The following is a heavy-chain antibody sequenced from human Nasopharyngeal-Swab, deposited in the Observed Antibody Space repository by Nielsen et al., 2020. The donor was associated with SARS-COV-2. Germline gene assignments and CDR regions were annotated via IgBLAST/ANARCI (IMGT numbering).Heavy chain of an antibody. CDR1: GGSLNNYW. CDR2: IYHRGTT. D-gene: IGHD6-19*01. Sequence: CAVYGGSLNNYWWSWIRQTPGKGLEWIGEIYHRGTTNYNPSLKSRVTISVDTSKNQFSLELISVTAADTAVYYCARHIRGWDAFDIWGQGTTVTVSS. V-gene: IGHV4-34*01. J-gene: IGHJ3*02. CDR3: ARHIRGWDAFDI.